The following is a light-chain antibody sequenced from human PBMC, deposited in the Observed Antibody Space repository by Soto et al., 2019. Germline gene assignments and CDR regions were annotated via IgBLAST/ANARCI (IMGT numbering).Light chain of an antibody. CDR2: GAC. V-gene: IGKV1-5*03. J-gene: IGKJ1*01. CDR1: TSISGA. Sequence: DIHMTQSPSTLSASLGDRVTITCWASTSISGALAWYQQKPGKAPKLLIYGACNLQSGVPTRFSGSGSGTEYTRNISILQTEESEGYDCQQETGDWTGGQGTSVEIK. CDR3: QQETGDWT.